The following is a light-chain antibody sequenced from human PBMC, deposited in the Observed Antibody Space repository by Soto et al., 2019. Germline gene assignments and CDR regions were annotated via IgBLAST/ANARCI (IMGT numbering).Light chain of an antibody. CDR1: QSISSW. CDR3: QQYNSYSWT. J-gene: IGKJ1*01. V-gene: IGKV1-5*01. Sequence: DIQMTQSPSTLSASVGDRVTITCRASQSISSWLAWYQQKPGKAPKLLIYDASSLESGVPSRFSGSGSETELTLTISSLQPDDFATYYCQQYNSYSWTFGQGTKVEIK. CDR2: DAS.